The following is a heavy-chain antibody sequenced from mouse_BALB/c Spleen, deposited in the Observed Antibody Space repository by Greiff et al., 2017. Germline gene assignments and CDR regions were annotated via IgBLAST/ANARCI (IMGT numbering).Heavy chain of an antibody. CDR3: ARYDYSWFAY. Sequence: EVQGVESGPGLVKPSQSLSLTCTVTGYSITSDYAWNWIRQFPGNKLEWMGYISYSGSTSYNPSLKSRISITRDTSKNQFFLQLNSVTTEDTATYYCARYDYSWFAYWGQGTLVTVSA. V-gene: IGHV3-2*02. J-gene: IGHJ3*01. D-gene: IGHD2-4*01. CDR2: ISYSGST. CDR1: GYSITSDYA.